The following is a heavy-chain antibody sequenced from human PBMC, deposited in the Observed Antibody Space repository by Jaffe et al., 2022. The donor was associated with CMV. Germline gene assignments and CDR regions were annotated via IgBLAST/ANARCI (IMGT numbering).Heavy chain of an antibody. CDR3: ARDYYDSEGAFDI. CDR1: GGSFSGYY. V-gene: IGHV4-34*01. Sequence: QVQLQQWGAGLLKPSETLSLTCAVYGGSFSGYYWSWIRQPPGKGLEWIGEINHSGSTNYNPSLKSRVTISVDTSKNQFSLKLSSVTAADTAVYYCARDYYDSEGAFDIWGQGTMVTVSS. D-gene: IGHD3-22*01. J-gene: IGHJ3*02. CDR2: INHSGST.